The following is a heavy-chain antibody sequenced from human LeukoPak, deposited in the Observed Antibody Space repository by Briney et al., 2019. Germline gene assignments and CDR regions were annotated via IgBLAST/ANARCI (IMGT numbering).Heavy chain of an antibody. CDR3: AKENHGIVGATTLIDY. D-gene: IGHD1-26*01. J-gene: IGHJ4*02. V-gene: IGHV3-23*01. Sequence: GGSLRLSCAASGFTFSSYSMNWVRQAPGKGLEWVSVISASGGNTYYADSVKGRFTISRDNSKNTLYLQMNSLRAEDTAVYYCAKENHGIVGATTLIDYWGQGTLVTVSS. CDR1: GFTFSSYS. CDR2: ISASGGNT.